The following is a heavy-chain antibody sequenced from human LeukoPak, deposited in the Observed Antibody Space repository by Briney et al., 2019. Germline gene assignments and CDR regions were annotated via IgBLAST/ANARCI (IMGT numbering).Heavy chain of an antibody. D-gene: IGHD2-15*01. J-gene: IGHJ4*02. CDR2: ISYDGSNK. V-gene: IGHV3-30*04. Sequence: GRSLRLSCAASGFTFSSYAMHRVRQAPGKGLEWVAVISYDGSNKYYADSVKGRFTISRDNSKNTLYLQMNSLRAEDTAVYYCASDRDIVVVVADPATFDYWGQGTLVTVSS. CDR1: GFTFSSYA. CDR3: ASDRDIVVVVADPATFDY.